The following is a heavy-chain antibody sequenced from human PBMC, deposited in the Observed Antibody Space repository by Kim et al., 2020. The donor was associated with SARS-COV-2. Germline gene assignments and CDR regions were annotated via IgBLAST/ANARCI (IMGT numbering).Heavy chain of an antibody. CDR2: ISYDGSHK. D-gene: IGHD1-26*01. CDR1: GFTFNTYG. V-gene: IGHV3-30*03. CDR3: ARSFSGSYFVYDY. J-gene: IGHJ4*02. Sequence: GGSLRLSCAASGFTFNTYGMHWVRQAPGKGLEWVAVISYDGSHKYYVDSVRGRFTISRDNPKNTLYLQMNSLRIEDTAVYYCARSFSGSYFVYDYWGQGSLVTVSS.